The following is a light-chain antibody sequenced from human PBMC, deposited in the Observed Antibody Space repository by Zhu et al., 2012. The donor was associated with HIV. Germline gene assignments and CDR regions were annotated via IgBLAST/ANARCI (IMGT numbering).Light chain of an antibody. J-gene: IGKJ4*01. CDR1: QSVSSNY. CDR3: QQYGSSPT. CDR2: GAS. V-gene: IGKV3-20*01. Sequence: EIVLTQSPGTLSLSPGERATLSCRASQSVSSNYLAWYQQKPGQAPRLLIYGASSRATGIPDRFSGSGFGTDFTLTISRLEPEDFAVYYYQQYGSSPTFGGGTKVEIK.